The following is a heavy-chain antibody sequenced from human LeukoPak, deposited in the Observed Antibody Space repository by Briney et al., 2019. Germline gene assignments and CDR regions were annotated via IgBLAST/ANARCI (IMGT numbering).Heavy chain of an antibody. V-gene: IGHV3-7*03. CDR2: IKQDGSEK. D-gene: IGHD6-19*01. CDR1: GFTFSSYW. J-gene: IGHJ5*02. Sequence: GGSLRLSCAASGFTFSSYWMSWVRQAPGKGLEWVANIKQDGSEKHYVDSVKGRFTISRDNAKNSLYLQMNSLRAEDTAVYYCARFIAVADTSWFDPWGQGTLVTVSS. CDR3: ARFIAVADTSWFDP.